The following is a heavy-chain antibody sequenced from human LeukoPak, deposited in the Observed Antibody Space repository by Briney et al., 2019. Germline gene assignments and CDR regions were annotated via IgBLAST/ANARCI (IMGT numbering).Heavy chain of an antibody. CDR1: GGSISRTNW. CDR2: ISLSGHT. CDR3: SRESGAFSPFGY. J-gene: IGHJ4*02. D-gene: IGHD1-26*01. Sequence: PSGTLSLTCDVSGGSISRTNWWSWVRQSPGQGLEWIGEISLSGHTNYNPSLQSRVTMSLDKSKNQVSLDLASVTDADTAVYYCSRESGAFSPFGYWGQGTLVTVHS. V-gene: IGHV4-4*02.